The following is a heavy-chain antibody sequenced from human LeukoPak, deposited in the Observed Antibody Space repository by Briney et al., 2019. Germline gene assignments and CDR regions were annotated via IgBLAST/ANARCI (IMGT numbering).Heavy chain of an antibody. CDR3: VLSSYYYDSSGPHVPFDY. CDR1: GFTFSSYG. V-gene: IGHV3-21*01. J-gene: IGHJ4*02. CDR2: ISSSSSYI. D-gene: IGHD3-22*01. Sequence: NPGGSLRLSCAASGFTFSSYGMHWVRQAPGKGLEWVSSISSSSSYIYYADSVKGRFTISRDNAKNSLYLQMNSLRAEDTAVYYCVLSSYYYDSSGPHVPFDYWGQGTLVTVSS.